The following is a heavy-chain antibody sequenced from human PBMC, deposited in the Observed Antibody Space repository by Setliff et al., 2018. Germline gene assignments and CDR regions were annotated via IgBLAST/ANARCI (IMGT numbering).Heavy chain of an antibody. Sequence: SETLSLTCAVSGSSIISDYYWVWIRQPPGRGLEWIGSIFQSGNTYYNPSLKSRVSISVDTSKNQFSLKLSSVTAADTATYYCARAGPTVTFFRVLVISWWDPWGQGSLVTSPQ. V-gene: IGHV4-38-2*01. CDR3: ARAGPTVTFFRVLVISWWDP. D-gene: IGHD3-3*01. CDR1: GSSIISDYY. CDR2: IFQSGNT. J-gene: IGHJ5*02.